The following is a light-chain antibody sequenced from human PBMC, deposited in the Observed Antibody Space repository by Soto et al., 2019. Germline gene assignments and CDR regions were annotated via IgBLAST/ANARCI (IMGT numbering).Light chain of an antibody. CDR1: RSNIGTNT. Sequence: QSALPQPPSASGTPGQRVTFSCSGSRSNIGTNTVNWYQHLPGTAPKLLIYSNNLRPSGVPDRFSGSNSGTSASLAISGLQSEDEADYYCAVWDDSLNGYVFGAGTKLTVL. CDR3: AVWDDSLNGYV. CDR2: SNN. V-gene: IGLV1-44*01. J-gene: IGLJ1*01.